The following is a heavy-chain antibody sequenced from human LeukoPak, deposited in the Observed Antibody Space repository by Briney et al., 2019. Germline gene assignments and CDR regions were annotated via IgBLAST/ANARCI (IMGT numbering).Heavy chain of an antibody. CDR2: IYYSGST. CDR1: GDSISSSSYY. CDR3: ARGFRMGWELFPFQH. D-gene: IGHD1-26*01. V-gene: IGHV4-39*07. Sequence: SETLSLTCTVSGDSISSSSYYWGWIRQPPGKGLEWIGSIYYSGSTHYNPSLKSRVTISVDTSKNQFSLKLSSVTAADTAVYYCARGFRMGWELFPFQHWGQGTLVTVSS. J-gene: IGHJ1*01.